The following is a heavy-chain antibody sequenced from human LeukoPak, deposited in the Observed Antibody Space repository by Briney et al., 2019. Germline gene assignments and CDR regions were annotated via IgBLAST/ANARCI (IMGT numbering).Heavy chain of an antibody. CDR3: ASPKGIVGDIGDY. CDR2: ISGSGSTI. J-gene: IGHJ4*02. CDR1: GFTFSSYE. V-gene: IGHV3-48*03. D-gene: IGHD1-26*01. Sequence: GRSLRLSCAASGFTFSSYEMNWVRQAPGKGLEWVSYISGSGSTIYYADSVKGRFTISRDNAKNSLYLQMNSLRAEDTAVYYCASPKGIVGDIGDYWGQGTLVTVSS.